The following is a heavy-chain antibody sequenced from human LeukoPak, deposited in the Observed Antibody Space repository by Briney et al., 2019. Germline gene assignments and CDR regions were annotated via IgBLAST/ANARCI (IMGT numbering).Heavy chain of an antibody. J-gene: IGHJ4*02. D-gene: IGHD3-10*01. Sequence: SETLSPTCTVSGGSISSSSYYWGWIRQPPGKGLEWIGSIYYSGSTYYNPSLKSRVTISVDTSKNQFSLKLSSVTAADTAVYYCATSTALLWFGESFIFDYWGQGTLVTVSS. CDR3: ATSTALLWFGESFIFDY. CDR1: GGSISSSSYY. V-gene: IGHV4-39*01. CDR2: IYYSGST.